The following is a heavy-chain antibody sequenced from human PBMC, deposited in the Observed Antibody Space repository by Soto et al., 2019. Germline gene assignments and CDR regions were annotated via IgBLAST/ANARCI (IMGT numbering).Heavy chain of an antibody. CDR1: GGSFSGYY. J-gene: IGHJ6*03. Sequence: PSETLSLTCAVYGGSFSGYYWSWIRQPPGKGLEWIGEINHSGSTNYNPSLKSRVTISVDTSKNQFSLKLSSVTAADTAVYYCARGRVRFLEWLLKGPLYFIDVWGKGTTVTVSS. CDR2: INHSGST. D-gene: IGHD3-3*01. CDR3: ARGRVRFLEWLLKGPLYFIDV. V-gene: IGHV4-34*01.